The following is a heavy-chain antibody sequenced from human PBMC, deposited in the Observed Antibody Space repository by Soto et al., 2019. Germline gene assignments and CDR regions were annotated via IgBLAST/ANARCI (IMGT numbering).Heavy chain of an antibody. CDR3: ERDYSPALLRFAY. CDR1: GFTFSTYA. V-gene: IGHV3-30*04. J-gene: IGHJ4*02. CDR2: IPHDGTNT. D-gene: IGHD2-21*01. Sequence: QVHLVESGGGVAQPGRSLRLSCAASGFTFSTYAMHWVRQAPAKGPEWVAAIPHDGTNTYYADSVKGRFTISRDNAKNALYLRMNSLRPEDTAVYYCERDYSPALLRFAYWGKVTLVTVSS.